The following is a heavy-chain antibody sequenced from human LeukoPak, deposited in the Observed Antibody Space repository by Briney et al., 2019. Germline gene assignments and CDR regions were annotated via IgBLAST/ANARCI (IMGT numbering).Heavy chain of an antibody. V-gene: IGHV3-21*01. CDR2: ISSSSSYI. D-gene: IGHD3-9*01. Sequence: GGSLTLSCAASGFTFSSYSMNWVRQAPGKGLEWVSSISSSSSYIYYADSVKGRFTIPRDNAKNSLYLQMNSLRAEDTAVYYCASLVFYDILTGPDYWGQGTLVTVSS. CDR3: ASLVFYDILTGPDY. CDR1: GFTFSSYS. J-gene: IGHJ4*02.